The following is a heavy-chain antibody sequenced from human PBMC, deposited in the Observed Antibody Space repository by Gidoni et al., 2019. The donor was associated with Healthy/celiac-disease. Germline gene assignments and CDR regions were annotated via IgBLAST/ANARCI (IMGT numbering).Heavy chain of an antibody. V-gene: IGHV3-49*04. CDR1: GFTFGDYA. CDR3: TRVGRYDILTGYFGY. D-gene: IGHD3-9*01. Sequence: EVQLVESGGGLVQPGRSLRLSCTASGFTFGDYAMSWVRQAPGKGLEWVGFIRSKAYGGTTEYAASVKGRFTISRDDSKSIAYLQMNSLKTEDTAVYYCTRVGRYDILTGYFGYWGQGTLVTVSS. CDR2: IRSKAYGGTT. J-gene: IGHJ4*02.